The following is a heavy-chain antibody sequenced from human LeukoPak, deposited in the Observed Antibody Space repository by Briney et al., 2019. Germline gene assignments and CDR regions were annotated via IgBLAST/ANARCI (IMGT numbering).Heavy chain of an antibody. CDR3: ARDVHGDYGSGWFDP. CDR2: IMPLFGTA. CDR1: GGTFNNSA. D-gene: IGHD4-17*01. V-gene: IGHV1-69*05. J-gene: IGHJ5*02. Sequence: SVKLSCKTSGGTFNNSAISWVRQAPGQGLEWLGGIMPLFGTAGYAQKFQGRVTITKDESTRTAYLELTSLTADDTAVYYCARDVHGDYGSGWFDPWGQGTLVSVSS.